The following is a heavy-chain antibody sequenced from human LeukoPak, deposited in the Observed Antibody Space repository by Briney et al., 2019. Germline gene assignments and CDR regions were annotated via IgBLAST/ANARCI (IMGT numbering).Heavy chain of an antibody. CDR3: ARGIGSSSFNYYYYYYMDV. Sequence: ASVKVSCKASGYTFTSYDINWVRQATGQGLEWMGWMNPNSGNTGYAQKFQGRVTITRNTSISTAYMELSSLRSEDTAVYYCARGIGSSSFNYYYYYYMDVWGKGTTVTVSS. V-gene: IGHV1-8*03. D-gene: IGHD6-6*01. CDR2: MNPNSGNT. J-gene: IGHJ6*03. CDR1: GYTFTSYD.